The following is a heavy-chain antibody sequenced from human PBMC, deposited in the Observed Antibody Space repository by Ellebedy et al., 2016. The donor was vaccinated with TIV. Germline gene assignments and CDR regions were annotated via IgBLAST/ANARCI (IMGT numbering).Heavy chain of an antibody. J-gene: IGHJ4*02. CDR2: IFHSGST. CDR1: GDSISSSNW. Sequence: SETLSLXXAVSGDSISSSNWWSWVRPTPGKGLEWIGEIFHSGSTNYSPSLTSRATMSIDKSKNQFSLELTSVTATDTAVYYCARELSGNFFDFWGQGTLVTVSS. CDR3: ARELSGNFFDF. V-gene: IGHV4-4*02. D-gene: IGHD1-26*01.